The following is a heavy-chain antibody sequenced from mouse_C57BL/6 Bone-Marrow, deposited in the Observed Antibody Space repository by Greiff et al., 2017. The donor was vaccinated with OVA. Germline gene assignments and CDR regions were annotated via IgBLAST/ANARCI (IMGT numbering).Heavy chain of an antibody. CDR3: ARDRITTVVATDWYFDV. V-gene: IGHV5-16*01. J-gene: IGHJ1*03. CDR1: GFTFSDYY. Sequence: EVQLVESEGGLVQPGSSMKLSCTASGFTFSDYYMAWVRQVPEKGLEWVANINYDGSSTNYLDSLKSRFIISRDNAKNILYLQMSSLKSEDTAAYYCARDRITTVVATDWYFDVWGTGTTVTVSS. D-gene: IGHD1-1*01. CDR2: INYDGSST.